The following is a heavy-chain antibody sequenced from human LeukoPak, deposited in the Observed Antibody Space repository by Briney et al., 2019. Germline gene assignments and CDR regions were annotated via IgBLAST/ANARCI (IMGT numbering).Heavy chain of an antibody. CDR1: GFTFSSYA. J-gene: IGHJ4*02. D-gene: IGHD5-18*01. Sequence: LTGGSLRLSCAASGFTFSSYAMSWVRQAPGKGLEWVSAISGSGGSTYYPDSVKGWYTISRDNSKNTLYLQMNNLRAEDTAVYYCAKSTGYSYGYFDYWGQGTLVTVSS. CDR2: ISGSGGST. CDR3: AKSTGYSYGYFDY. V-gene: IGHV3-23*01.